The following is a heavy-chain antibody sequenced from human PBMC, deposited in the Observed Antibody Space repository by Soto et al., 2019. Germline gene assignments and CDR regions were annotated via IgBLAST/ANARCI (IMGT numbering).Heavy chain of an antibody. D-gene: IGHD2-2*01. CDR3: AKDTYSRSWYF. Sequence: SLRLSCAASGFTLTNYLMTWVRQAPGKGLEWVSSIDKSGGDTYYADSVKGRFTISRDNSKNTLYLQMNGLRAEDTALYYCAKDTYSRSWYFWGQGTLVTVSS. V-gene: IGHV3-23*05. CDR1: GFTLTNYL. J-gene: IGHJ4*02. CDR2: IDKSGGDT.